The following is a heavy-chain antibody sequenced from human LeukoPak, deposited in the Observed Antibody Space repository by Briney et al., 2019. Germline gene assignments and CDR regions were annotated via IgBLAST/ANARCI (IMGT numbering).Heavy chain of an antibody. V-gene: IGHV3-30*02. D-gene: IGHD2-21*02. J-gene: IGHJ6*03. CDR1: GFTFRRLG. Sequence: GGSLRLSCAASGFTFRRLGMHWVRQAPGKGLEWVAVIHNDGTQGQYGDSVKGRFTISKDNSQSTLYLQMNNLRDDDTAVYYCAKEGDEFRGYLDVWGKGTTVTVSS. CDR3: AKEGDEFRGYLDV. CDR2: IHNDGTQG.